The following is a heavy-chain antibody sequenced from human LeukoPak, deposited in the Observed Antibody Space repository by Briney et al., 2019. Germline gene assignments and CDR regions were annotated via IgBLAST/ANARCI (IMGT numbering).Heavy chain of an antibody. Sequence: GGSLRLSCAASGFTFSNYATIWVRQAPGKGLECVSTINGEMNFKYYADSVKGRFTISRDNSKNTLYLHMSNVRPEDTATYYCARNEAGNHYTGVWGEGTTVTVSS. J-gene: IGHJ6*01. CDR3: ARNEAGNHYTGV. CDR1: GFTFSNYA. V-gene: IGHV3-23*01. CDR2: INGEMNFK. D-gene: IGHD1-14*01.